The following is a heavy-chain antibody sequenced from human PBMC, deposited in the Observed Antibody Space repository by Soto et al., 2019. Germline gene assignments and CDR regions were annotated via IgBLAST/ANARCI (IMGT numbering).Heavy chain of an antibody. Sequence: GGSLRLSCTASGSTLSRFAMHWVRQAPGKGLEWVSATSHDDSNRYYADSVQGRFTISRDNSKNTLYLQMNSLKVEDTAVYYCATGEAFYYDTCRYWGQGTLVTVSS. CDR1: GSTLSRFA. V-gene: IGHV3-30*01. CDR2: TSHDDSNR. CDR3: ATGEAFYYDTCRY. J-gene: IGHJ4*02. D-gene: IGHD3-16*01.